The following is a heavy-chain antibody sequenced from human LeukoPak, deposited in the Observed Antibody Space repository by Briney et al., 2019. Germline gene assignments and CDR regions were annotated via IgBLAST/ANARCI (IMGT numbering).Heavy chain of an antibody. CDR1: GYIFTSYY. D-gene: IGHD6-19*01. CDR2: INPSDGSG. Sequence: ASVKVSCKASGYIFTSYYMHWVRQAPGQGLEWMGIINPSDGSGTYAQNFQGRVTMTRDMSTRTVYMEVSSLRSEDTAVYYCAGRGVVVASDNYSYYYNMDVWGKGTTVTVSS. CDR3: AGRGVVVASDNYSYYYNMDV. J-gene: IGHJ6*03. V-gene: IGHV1-46*01.